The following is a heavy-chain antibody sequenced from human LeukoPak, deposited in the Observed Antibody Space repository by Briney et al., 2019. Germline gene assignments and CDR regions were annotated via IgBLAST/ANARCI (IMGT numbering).Heavy chain of an antibody. CDR1: GGSISSYY. V-gene: IGHV4-59*01. CDR2: IYYSGST. CDR3: ARGGGNSSIVLDY. J-gene: IGHJ4*02. D-gene: IGHD4-23*01. Sequence: PSETLSPTCTVSGGSISSYYWSWIRQPPGKGLEWIGYIYYSGSTNYNPSLKSRVTISVDTSKNQFSLKLSSVTAADTAVYYCARGGGNSSIVLDYWGQGTLVTVSS.